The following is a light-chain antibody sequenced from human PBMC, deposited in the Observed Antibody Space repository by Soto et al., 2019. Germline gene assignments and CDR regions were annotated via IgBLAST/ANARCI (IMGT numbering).Light chain of an antibody. J-gene: IGKJ5*01. CDR3: QQYAEAPIT. CDR1: QSVGRNY. Sequence: EIVLTQSPGTLSLSPGEGATLSCRASQSVGRNYLAWFQQKPGQPPRLLISGASSRPAGIPDQFIGSGSGTDXPLXXSSLEPEDFAAYFXQQYAEAPITFGQGTRLEIK. CDR2: GAS. V-gene: IGKV3-20*01.